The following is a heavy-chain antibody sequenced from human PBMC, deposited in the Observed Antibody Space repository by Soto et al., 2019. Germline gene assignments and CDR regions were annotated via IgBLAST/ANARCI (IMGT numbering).Heavy chain of an antibody. CDR3: TTDSEDIVVVPATFGMDV. CDR1: W. CDR2: IKSITDGGTT. V-gene: IGHV3-15*01. Sequence: WMTWARQAPGKGLGWLGRIKSITDGGTTDYAAPVKGRCTISRDDSKDTLYLQMNNLRTEDTAVYHCTTDSEDIVVVPATFGMDVWGQGTTVTVSS. D-gene: IGHD2-2*01. J-gene: IGHJ6*02.